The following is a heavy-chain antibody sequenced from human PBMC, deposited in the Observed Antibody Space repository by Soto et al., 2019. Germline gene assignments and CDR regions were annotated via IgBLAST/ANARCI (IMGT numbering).Heavy chain of an antibody. CDR1: GFTFEDYA. CDR2: ISWNSGNI. CDR3: AKMVTWDSSGYYQGGFDC. Sequence: EMPLVESGGGLVQPGRSLTISCAASGFTFEDYAMHWVRQTPGKGLEWVSGISWNSGNIIYADSVKGRFTISRDNATXSXXLQMISLRPEDTALYYCAKMVTWDSSGYYQGGFDCWGQGTLVTVSS. D-gene: IGHD3-22*01. J-gene: IGHJ4*02. V-gene: IGHV3-9*01.